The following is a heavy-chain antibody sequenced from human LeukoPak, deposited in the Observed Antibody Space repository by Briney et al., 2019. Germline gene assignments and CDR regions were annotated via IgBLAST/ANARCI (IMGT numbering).Heavy chain of an antibody. Sequence: SETLSHTCTVSGGSISSGSYYWSWIRQPAGKGLEWIGRIYTSGSTNYNPSLKSRVTISVDTSKNQFSLKLSSVTAADTAVYYCARGIAARPLNPYYYYYYMDVWGKGTTVTVSS. CDR1: GGSISSGSYY. CDR3: ARGIAARPLNPYYYYYYMDV. D-gene: IGHD6-6*01. V-gene: IGHV4-61*02. CDR2: IYTSGST. J-gene: IGHJ6*03.